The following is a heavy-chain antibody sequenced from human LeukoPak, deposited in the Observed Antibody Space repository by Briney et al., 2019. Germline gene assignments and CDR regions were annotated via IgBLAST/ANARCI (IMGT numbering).Heavy chain of an antibody. V-gene: IGHV1-18*01. CDR2: ISAYNDNT. CDR1: GYTFTSYG. CDR3: ARTRQYGSSWYCWFDP. Sequence: GASVDSAGQASGYTFTSYGLSWVRQAPGQGLEWRGWISAYNDNTNYAQKLHGRVTLTTVTSPSPQYSQPTVLQSDDTAQHYDARTRQYGSSWYCWFDPWGQGTLVTVSS. D-gene: IGHD6-13*01. J-gene: IGHJ5*02.